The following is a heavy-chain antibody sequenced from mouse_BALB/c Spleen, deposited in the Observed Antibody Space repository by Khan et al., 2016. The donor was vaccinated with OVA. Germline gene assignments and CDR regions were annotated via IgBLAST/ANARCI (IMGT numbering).Heavy chain of an antibody. CDR3: ASLAYYYDSEGFAY. J-gene: IGHJ3*01. Sequence: EVELVESGGDLVEPGGSLKLSCAASGFTFSTYGMSWVRQTPEKRLEWVATISTGGHYTYYPDSVRGRFTITRDNAKNTLYLQMTSLKSEDTAMFYCASLAYYYDSEGFAYWGQGTLGTVSA. CDR2: ISTGGHYT. V-gene: IGHV5-6*01. D-gene: IGHD1-1*01. CDR1: GFTFSTYG.